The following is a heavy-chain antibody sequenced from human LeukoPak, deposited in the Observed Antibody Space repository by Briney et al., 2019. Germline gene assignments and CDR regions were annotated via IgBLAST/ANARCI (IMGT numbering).Heavy chain of an antibody. V-gene: IGHV3-48*04. D-gene: IGHD3-9*01. CDR2: ISGSSKTI. J-gene: IGHJ3*02. CDR3: ARDTYDILTGYYKWAFDI. Sequence: GGSLRLSCAASGFTFSSYSMNWVRQAPGKGLEWVSYISGSSKTIYYADSVKGRFTISRDNAKNSLYLQMNSLRAEDTAVYYCARDTYDILTGYYKWAFDIWGQGTMVTVSS. CDR1: GFTFSSYS.